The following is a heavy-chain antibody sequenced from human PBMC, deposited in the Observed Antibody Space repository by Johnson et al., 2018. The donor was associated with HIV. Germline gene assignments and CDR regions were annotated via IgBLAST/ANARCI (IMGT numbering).Heavy chain of an antibody. V-gene: IGHV3-30*18. CDR1: AFSFSNYP. CDR2: ISYDGSNQ. Sequence: QVQLVESGGGVVQPGRSLRLSCAASAFSFSNYPMHWVRQAPGKGLEWVAVISYDGSNQYYADSVKARFTISRDNSKNTLYLQMNSLRAEDTAVYYCAKFVGAGSYDAFDIWGQGTVVTVSS. J-gene: IGHJ3*02. CDR3: AKFVGAGSYDAFDI. D-gene: IGHD1-26*01.